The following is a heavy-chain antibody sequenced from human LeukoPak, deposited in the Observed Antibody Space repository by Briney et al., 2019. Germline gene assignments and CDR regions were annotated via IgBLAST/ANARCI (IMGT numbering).Heavy chain of an antibody. CDR1: GYSISSGYY. Sequence: SETLSLTCTVSGYSISSGYYWGWIRQPPGKGLEWIGSIYHSGSTYYNPSLKSRVTISVDTSKNQFSLKLSSVTAADTAVYYCARDAEPRGFDPWGQGTLVTVSS. J-gene: IGHJ5*02. CDR3: ARDAEPRGFDP. V-gene: IGHV4-38-2*02. CDR2: IYHSGST.